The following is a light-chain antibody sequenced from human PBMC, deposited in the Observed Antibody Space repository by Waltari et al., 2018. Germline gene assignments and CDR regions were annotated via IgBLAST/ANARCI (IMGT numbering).Light chain of an antibody. CDR1: QSVSNY. CDR2: DAS. J-gene: IGKJ5*01. CDR3: PQRKFWPPIT. V-gene: IGKV3-11*01. Sequence: EVVLTQSPATLSLSPGERATLSCRASQSVSNYLAWYQQKPGQAPRLLIYDASNRATGIPARFSGSGSGTDFTLTISSLEPEDFAVYYCPQRKFWPPITIGQGTRLESK.